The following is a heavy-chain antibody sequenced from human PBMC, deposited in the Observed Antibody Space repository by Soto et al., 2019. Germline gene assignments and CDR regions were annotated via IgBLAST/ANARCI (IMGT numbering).Heavy chain of an antibody. V-gene: IGHV3-23*01. CDR1: GFTFDDYA. J-gene: IGHJ4*02. D-gene: IGHD1-1*01. CDR3: AKDRKQLWSDFDY. CDR2: ISGNGYST. Sequence: GGSLRLSCEASGFTFDDYAMTWVRQSPGKGLEWVSSISGNGYSTYYADSVKGRFTISRDKSKNTVSLQMDSLRAEDTAVYYCAKDRKQLWSDFDYWGQGTLVTVSS.